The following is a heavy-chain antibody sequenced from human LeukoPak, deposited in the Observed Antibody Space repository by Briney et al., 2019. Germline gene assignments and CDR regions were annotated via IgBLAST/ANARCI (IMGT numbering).Heavy chain of an antibody. V-gene: IGHV3-30*18. CDR1: GSTFSSYG. CDR2: ISYDGSNK. Sequence: GRSLRLSCAASGSTFSSYGMHWVRQAPGKGLEWVAVISYDGSNKYYADSVKGRFTISRDNSKNTLYLQMNSLRAEDTAVYYCAKGSGWFDYWGQGTLVTVSS. D-gene: IGHD6-19*01. J-gene: IGHJ4*02. CDR3: AKGSGWFDY.